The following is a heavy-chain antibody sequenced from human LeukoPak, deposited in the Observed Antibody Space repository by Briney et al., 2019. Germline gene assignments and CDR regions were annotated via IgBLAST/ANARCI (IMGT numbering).Heavy chain of an antibody. J-gene: IGHJ5*02. CDR1: GFTFSNYE. CDR3: ASQSYARFDP. Sequence: GGSLRLSCAASGFTFSNYEMIWVRQAPGKGLEWVSYISSSGSTIYYADSVKGRFTISRDNAKNSLYLQMNSLGVEDTAVYYCASQSYARFDPWGQGTLVTVSS. CDR2: ISSSGSTI. V-gene: IGHV3-48*03. D-gene: IGHD3-16*01.